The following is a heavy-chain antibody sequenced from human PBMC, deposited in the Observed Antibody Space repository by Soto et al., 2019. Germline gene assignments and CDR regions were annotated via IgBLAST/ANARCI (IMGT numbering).Heavy chain of an antibody. Sequence: ASVKVSCKASGYTFTSYGISWVRQAPGQGLEWMGWISAYNGNTNYAQKLQGRVTMTTDTSTSTAYMELRSLRSDDTAVYYCARDTYYYDSSGLGNFDYWGQGALVTVSS. CDR3: ARDTYYYDSSGLGNFDY. J-gene: IGHJ4*02. CDR2: ISAYNGNT. V-gene: IGHV1-18*01. CDR1: GYTFTSYG. D-gene: IGHD3-22*01.